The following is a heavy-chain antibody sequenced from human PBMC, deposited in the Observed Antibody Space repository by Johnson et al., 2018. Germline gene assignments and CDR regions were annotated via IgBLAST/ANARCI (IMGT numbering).Heavy chain of an antibody. CDR1: GFTVSSNS. Sequence: VQLVQSGGGLVQPGGSLRLSCAASGFTVSSNSMSWVRQAPGKGLEWVSVIYSGGSTYYADSVKGRFTISRDNSKNPLYLQMNSLRAEDTAVYYGAKDANFIAVADLDYYGMDVGGQGTTVTVSS. CDR2: IYSGGST. V-gene: IGHV3-66*02. D-gene: IGHD6-19*01. CDR3: AKDANFIAVADLDYYGMDV. J-gene: IGHJ6*02.